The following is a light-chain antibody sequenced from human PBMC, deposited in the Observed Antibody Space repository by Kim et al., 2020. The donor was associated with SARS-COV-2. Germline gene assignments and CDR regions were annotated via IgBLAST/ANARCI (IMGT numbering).Light chain of an antibody. CDR1: NIETKS. J-gene: IGLJ2*01. V-gene: IGLV3-21*04. Sequence: SYELTQPPSVSVAPGKTAMIICGGDNIETKSVQWYQQKPGQAPVLVIYYDKDRPSAIPERFSGSNSGNTATLTITRVEAVDEADYFCQVWDRSSDHVIFG. CDR2: YDK. CDR3: QVWDRSSDHVI.